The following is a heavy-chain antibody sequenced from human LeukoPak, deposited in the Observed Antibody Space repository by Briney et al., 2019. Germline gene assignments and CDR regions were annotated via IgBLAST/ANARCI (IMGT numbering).Heavy chain of an antibody. V-gene: IGHV3-23*01. J-gene: IGHJ4*02. CDR1: GFTFSHYG. CDR3: AKSLHVTAIDY. CDR2: ISGSGGST. Sequence: GRSLRLSCAAPGFTFSHYGMTWVRQAPGKGLEWVSAISGSGGSTYYAGSVKGRFTISRDNSKNALYLQMNSLRADYTAVYYCAKSLHVTAIDYWDQGTLVTVSS. D-gene: IGHD2-21*02.